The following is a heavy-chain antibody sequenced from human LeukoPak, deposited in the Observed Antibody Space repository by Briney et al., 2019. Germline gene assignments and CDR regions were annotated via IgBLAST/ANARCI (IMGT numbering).Heavy chain of an antibody. Sequence: GGSLRLSWAASGFTFSSYWMHWVRQAPGKGLVWVSRINSDGSSTSYADSVKGRFTISRDNAKNSLSLQMNSLRAEDTAVYYCARDRLLEDRDYHYYYYMDVWGIGTTVTVSS. CDR1: GFTFSSYW. CDR3: ARDRLLEDRDYHYYYYMDV. V-gene: IGHV3-74*01. J-gene: IGHJ6*03. CDR2: INSDGSST. D-gene: IGHD1-1*01.